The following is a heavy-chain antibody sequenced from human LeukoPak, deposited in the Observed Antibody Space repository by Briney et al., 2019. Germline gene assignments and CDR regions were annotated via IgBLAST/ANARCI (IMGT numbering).Heavy chain of an antibody. CDR3: ARDAAMTTVTGGDY. V-gene: IGHV1-2*02. J-gene: IGHJ4*02. D-gene: IGHD4-17*01. CDR2: INPNSGGT. Sequence: ASVKVSCKASGYTFTGYYMHWVRQAPGQGLEWMGWINPNSGGTNYAQKFQGRVTMTRDTSISTAYMELSRLRSDDTAVYYCARDAAMTTVTGGDYWGQGTLVPVSS. CDR1: GYTFTGYY.